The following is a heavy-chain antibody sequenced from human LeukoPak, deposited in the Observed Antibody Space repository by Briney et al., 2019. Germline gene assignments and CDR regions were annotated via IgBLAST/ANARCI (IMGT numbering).Heavy chain of an antibody. Sequence: GGSLRLSCAASGFTFSSYAMHWVRQAPGKGLEWVAVISYDGSNKYYADSVKGRFTISRDNSKNTLYLQMNSLRAEDTAVYYCARLVLMVYASESDYWGQGTLVTVSS. CDR1: GFTFSSYA. CDR2: ISYDGSNK. J-gene: IGHJ4*02. D-gene: IGHD2-8*01. V-gene: IGHV3-30-3*01. CDR3: ARLVLMVYASESDY.